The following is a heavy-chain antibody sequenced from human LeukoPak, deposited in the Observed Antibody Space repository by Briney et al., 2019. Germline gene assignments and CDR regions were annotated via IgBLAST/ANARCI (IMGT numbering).Heavy chain of an antibody. CDR3: SRGPIQLWVHNGVDV. CDR1: GFNFGDHA. Sequence: GWSLRLSCTTSGFNFGDHAMTWVRQAPGKGLEWVGFIRSKAYRGTTEYAASVKGRFTISRDDSKSVVYLQMNSLKGEDTAVYYCSRGPIQLWVHNGVDVWGQGTTVTVSS. D-gene: IGHD5-18*01. CDR2: IRSKAYRGTT. J-gene: IGHJ6*02. V-gene: IGHV3-49*04.